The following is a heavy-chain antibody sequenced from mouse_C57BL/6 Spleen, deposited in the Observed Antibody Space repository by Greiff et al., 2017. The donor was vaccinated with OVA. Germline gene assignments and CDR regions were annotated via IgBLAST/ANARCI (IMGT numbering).Heavy chain of an antibody. CDR2: ISSGGDYI. CDR3: TRAGYYGSSSWFAY. Sequence: EVKLVESGEGLVKPGGSLKLSCAASGFTFSSYAMSWVRQTPEKRLEWVAYISSGGDYIYYADTVKGRFTISRDNARNTLYLQMSSLKSEDTAMYYCTRAGYYGSSSWFAYWGQGTLVTVSA. D-gene: IGHD1-1*01. V-gene: IGHV5-9-1*02. J-gene: IGHJ3*01. CDR1: GFTFSSYA.